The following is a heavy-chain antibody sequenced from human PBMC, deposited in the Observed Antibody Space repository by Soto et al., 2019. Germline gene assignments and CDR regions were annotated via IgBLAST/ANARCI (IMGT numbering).Heavy chain of an antibody. J-gene: IGHJ6*03. CDR1: GGSISSYY. CDR2: IYYSGST. CDR3: ARGGSGSYKGYYYYYMDV. V-gene: IGHV4-59*01. D-gene: IGHD3-10*01. Sequence: SETLSLTCTVSGGSISSYYWSWIRQPPGKGLEWIGYIYYSGSTNYNPSLKSRVTISVDTSKNQFSLKLSSVTGADTAVYYCARGGSGSYKGYYYYYMDVWGKGTTVTVSS.